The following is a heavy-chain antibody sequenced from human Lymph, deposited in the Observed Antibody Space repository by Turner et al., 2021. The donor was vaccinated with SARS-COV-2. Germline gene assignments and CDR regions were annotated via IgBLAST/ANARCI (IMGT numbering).Heavy chain of an antibody. Sequence: EVQLLESGGGLVQPGGSLCLSCAGSGFTFSSYAMCWVRQATGKGLEWVSSIRGGGGSTYYADSVKGRFTISRDNSKNTLYLQMNSLRAEDTAVYYCAKNEMALIVVVITLFDYWGQGTLVTVSS. CDR2: IRGGGGST. CDR3: AKNEMALIVVVITLFDY. V-gene: IGHV3-23*01. D-gene: IGHD3-22*01. J-gene: IGHJ4*02. CDR1: GFTFSSYA.